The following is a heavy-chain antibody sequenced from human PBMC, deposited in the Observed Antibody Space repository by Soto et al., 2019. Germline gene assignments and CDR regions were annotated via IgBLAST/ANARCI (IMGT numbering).Heavy chain of an antibody. D-gene: IGHD3-10*01. CDR1: GGSISSGDYY. V-gene: IGHV4-30-4*01. J-gene: IGHJ4*02. CDR2: IYYSGST. Sequence: LSETLSLTCTVSGGSISSGDYYWSWIRQPPGKGLEWIGYIYYSGSTYYNPSLKSRVTISVDTSKNQFSLKLSSVTAADTAVYYCARGPNYYGSGSYLVYWGQGTLVTVSS. CDR3: ARGPNYYGSGSYLVY.